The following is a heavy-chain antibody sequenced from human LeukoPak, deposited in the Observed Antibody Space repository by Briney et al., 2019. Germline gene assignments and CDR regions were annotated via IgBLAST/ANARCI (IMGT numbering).Heavy chain of an antibody. CDR3: ARDWSTGSYWDAFDM. V-gene: IGHV3-7*01. CDR1: GFTFSSYW. CDR2: IKQDGSEK. Sequence: GGSLRLSCAASGFTFSSYWMSWVRQAPGKGLEWVANIKQDGSEKYYVDSVKGRFTISRDNAKNTLYLEMNSLRAEDTAVYYCARDWSTGSYWDAFDMWGQGTMVTVSS. D-gene: IGHD1-26*01. J-gene: IGHJ3*02.